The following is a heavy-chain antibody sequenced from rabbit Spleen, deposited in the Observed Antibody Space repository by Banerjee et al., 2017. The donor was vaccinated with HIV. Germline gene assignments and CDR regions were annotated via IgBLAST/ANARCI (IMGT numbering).Heavy chain of an antibody. D-gene: IGHD1-1*01. CDR2: INTATAKG. CDR1: GFSFGSNDY. V-gene: IGHV1S45*01. J-gene: IGHJ6*01. Sequence: QEQLEESGGGLVKPGGSLTLTCTASGFSFGSNDYMCWVRQAPGKGLEWIGCINTATAKGVYATWAKGRFTISRTSSTTVTLQMTSLTAADTATYFCARDSSSSFSSYGMDLWGQGTLVTVS. CDR3: ARDSSSSFSSYGMDL.